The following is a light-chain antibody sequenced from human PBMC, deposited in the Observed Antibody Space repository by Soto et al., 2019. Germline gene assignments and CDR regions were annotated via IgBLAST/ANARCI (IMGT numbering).Light chain of an antibody. Sequence: EIVLTQSPDTLSLSPGERATLSCRASQSVRSNYLAWYQQKPGQAPRFLIYDASSRATGIPDRCSGSGSGTDFTLTISRLEHEEFAVYCCQQYGSSPLTFGGGTKVEIK. V-gene: IGKV3-20*01. CDR3: QQYGSSPLT. CDR1: QSVRSNY. J-gene: IGKJ4*01. CDR2: DAS.